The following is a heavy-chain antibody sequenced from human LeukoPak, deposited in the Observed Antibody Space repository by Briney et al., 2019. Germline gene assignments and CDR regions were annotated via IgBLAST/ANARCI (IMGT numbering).Heavy chain of an antibody. V-gene: IGHV4-34*01. D-gene: IGHD3-22*01. CDR3: ARGRQEVSMIVVVMTAVSYYLDV. CDR2: INPSGRT. J-gene: IGHJ6*03. CDR1: GGSFSGYY. Sequence: SETLSLTYAVYGGSFSGYYWTWIRQSPGKGLEWIGEINPSGRTSYNPSLKSRPTISLDASKNQFSLNLRSLTAADTAVYYCARGRQEVSMIVVVMTAVSYYLDVWGKGTTVTVS.